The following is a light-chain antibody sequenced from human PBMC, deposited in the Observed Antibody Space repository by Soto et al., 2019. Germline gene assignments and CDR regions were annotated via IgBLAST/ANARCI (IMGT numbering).Light chain of an antibody. J-gene: IGKJ1*01. Sequence: EIVMTQSPATLSVSPGERATLSCKASQSVSSNLAWYQQKPGQAPRLLIYGASTRAIGIPARFSGSRSGTEFTLTISSLQSEDFAVYYCQQYDNWPLTFGQGTKVEIK. CDR2: GAS. V-gene: IGKV3-15*01. CDR1: QSVSSN. CDR3: QQYDNWPLT.